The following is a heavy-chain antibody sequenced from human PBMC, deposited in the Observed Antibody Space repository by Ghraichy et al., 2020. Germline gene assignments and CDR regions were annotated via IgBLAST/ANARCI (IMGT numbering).Heavy chain of an antibody. J-gene: IGHJ3*02. Sequence: GGSLRLSCAASGFTFSSYSMNWVRQAPGKGLEWVSSISSSSSYIYYADSVKGRFTISRDNAKNSLYLQMNSLRAEDTAVYYCARYYPLSDAFDIWGQGTMVTVSS. CDR3: ARYYPLSDAFDI. CDR1: GFTFSSYS. D-gene: IGHD3-10*01. V-gene: IGHV3-21*01. CDR2: ISSSSSYI.